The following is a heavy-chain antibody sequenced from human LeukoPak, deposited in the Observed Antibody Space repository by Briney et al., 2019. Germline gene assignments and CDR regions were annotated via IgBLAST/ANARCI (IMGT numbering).Heavy chain of an antibody. Sequence: SGGSLRLSCAASGFTFSSYSMNWVRQAPGKGLEWVSSISSSSYIYYADSVKGRFTISRDNAKNSLYLQMNSLGAEDTAVYYCAREGGEVYFDYWGQGTLVTVSS. J-gene: IGHJ4*02. CDR1: GFTFSSYS. CDR3: AREGGEVYFDY. D-gene: IGHD3-16*01. CDR2: ISSSSYI. V-gene: IGHV3-21*01.